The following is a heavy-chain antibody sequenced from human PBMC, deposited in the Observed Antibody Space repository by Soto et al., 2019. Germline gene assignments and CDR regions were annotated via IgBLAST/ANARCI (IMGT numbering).Heavy chain of an antibody. Sequence: GGSLRLSCAASGFAFSSHPMSWVRQAPEKGLEWVAGISDGGDLTYNADSVRGRFTISRDNSRNTLYLQMNSLRAEDTAVYYCARRVIASSRAFDIWGQGTMVTVS. CDR3: ARRVIASSRAFDI. CDR1: GFAFSSHP. CDR2: ISDGGDLT. V-gene: IGHV3-23*01. J-gene: IGHJ3*02. D-gene: IGHD6-6*01.